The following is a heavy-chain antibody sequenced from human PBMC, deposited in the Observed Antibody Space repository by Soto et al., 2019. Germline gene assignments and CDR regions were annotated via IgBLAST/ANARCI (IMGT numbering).Heavy chain of an antibody. J-gene: IGHJ5*02. V-gene: IGHV4-34*01. CDR2: INHSGGI. CDR1: GGTFSDYY. CDR3: ASAVLPSTGIIVSFHRWFEP. D-gene: IGHD3-16*02. Sequence: SETLSLTCAVYGGTFSDYYWSWSRQPPGRGLEWIGEINHSGGINYNPSLKSRVTFSVDRSKNQFSLKLSSVTAADTAVYFCASAVLPSTGIIVSFHRWFEPWRQGTQVTV.